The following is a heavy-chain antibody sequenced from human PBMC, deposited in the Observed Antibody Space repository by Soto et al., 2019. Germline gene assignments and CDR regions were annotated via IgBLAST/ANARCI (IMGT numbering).Heavy chain of an antibody. CDR1: GFTFSGYA. J-gene: IGHJ4*02. Sequence: GGSLRLSCAASGFTFSGYAMSWVRQAPGKGLEWVSAISGSGGSTYYADSVKGRFTISRDNSKNTLYLQMNSLRAEDTAVYYCAKDPDSSSWYFEDSYFDYWGQGTLVTVSS. CDR3: AKDPDSSSWYFEDSYFDY. V-gene: IGHV3-23*01. D-gene: IGHD6-13*01. CDR2: ISGSGGST.